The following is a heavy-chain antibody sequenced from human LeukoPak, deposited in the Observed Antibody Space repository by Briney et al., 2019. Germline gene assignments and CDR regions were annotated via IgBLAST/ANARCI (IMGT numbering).Heavy chain of an antibody. CDR3: ARRSYSTPSVYYYYYMDV. V-gene: IGHV4-59*01. D-gene: IGHD6-6*01. J-gene: IGHJ6*03. CDR1: GGSISSYY. CDR2: IYYSGST. Sequence: PSETLSLTCTVSGGSISSYYWSWIRQPPGKGLEWIGYIYYSGSTNYNPSLKSRVTISVDTSKNQFSLKLSSVTAADTAVYYCARRSYSTPSVYYYYYMDVWGKGTTVTVSS.